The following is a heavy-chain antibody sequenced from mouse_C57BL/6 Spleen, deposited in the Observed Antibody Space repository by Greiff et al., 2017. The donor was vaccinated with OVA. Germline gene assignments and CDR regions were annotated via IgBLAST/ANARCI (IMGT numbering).Heavy chain of an antibody. CDR2: IDPSDSYT. Sequence: QVQLQQPGAELVMPGASVKLSCKASGYTFTSYWMHWVKQRPGQGLEWIGEIDPSDSYTNYNQKFKGKSTLTVDKSSSTAYMQLSSLTSEDSAVYYGARSGGSNFAAYGGQGTLVTVSA. CDR1: GYTFTSYW. V-gene: IGHV1-69*01. D-gene: IGHD2-5*01. J-gene: IGHJ3*01. CDR3: ARSGGSNFAAY.